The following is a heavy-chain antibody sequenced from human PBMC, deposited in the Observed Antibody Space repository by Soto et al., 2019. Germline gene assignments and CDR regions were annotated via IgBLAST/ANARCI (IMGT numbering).Heavy chain of an antibody. CDR1: GGSISSGGYY. V-gene: IGHV4-31*01. D-gene: IGHD3-3*01. CDR2: IYYSGST. Sequence: PSETLSLTCTVSGGSISSGGYYWSWIRQHPGKGLEWIGYIYYSGSTYYNPSLKSLVTISVDTSKNQFSLKLSSVTAADTAVYYCASYFWSGYWRYFDYWGQGTLVTVSS. CDR3: ASYFWSGYWRYFDY. J-gene: IGHJ4*02.